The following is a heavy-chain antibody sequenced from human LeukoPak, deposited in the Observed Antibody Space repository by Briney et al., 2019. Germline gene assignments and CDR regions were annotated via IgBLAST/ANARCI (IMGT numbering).Heavy chain of an antibody. D-gene: IGHD3-9*01. CDR3: ASPATKARVVLRDFDVWYFDY. J-gene: IGHJ4*02. Sequence: GGSLRLSCAASGFTFSSYAMGWVRQAPGKGLEWVSAISGTGNRTYYADSVKGRFTISRDNSKNTLYLQMNSLRAEDTAVYYCASPATKARVVLRDFDVWYFDYWGQGTLVTVSS. V-gene: IGHV3-23*01. CDR2: ISGTGNRT. CDR1: GFTFSSYA.